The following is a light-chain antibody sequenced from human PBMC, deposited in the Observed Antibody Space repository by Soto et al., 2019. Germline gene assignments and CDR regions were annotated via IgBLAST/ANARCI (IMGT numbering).Light chain of an antibody. CDR3: SSYTGGNPSYV. V-gene: IGLV2-8*01. CDR2: EVT. J-gene: IGLJ1*01. Sequence: QSVLTQPSSASGSPGQSVTISCTGTSSDVCGYDYVSWYQQHPGKAPKLMIYEVTIRPSGVSDRFSGSKSGNTASLTVSGLQAEDEADYYCSSYTGGNPSYVFGTGTKVTVL. CDR1: SSDVCGYDY.